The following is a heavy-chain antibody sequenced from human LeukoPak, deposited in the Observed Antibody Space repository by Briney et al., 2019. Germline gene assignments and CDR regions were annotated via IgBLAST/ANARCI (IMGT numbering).Heavy chain of an antibody. D-gene: IGHD6-19*01. CDR2: ISAYNGNT. CDR3: ARKQWLEPPDY. CDR1: GYTFTNYA. Sequence: ASVKVSCKASGYTFTNYAFTWVRQAPGQGLEWMGWISAYNGNTNYAQKLQGRVTMTTDTSTSTAYMELRSLRSDDTAVYYCARKQWLEPPDYWGQGTLVTVSS. V-gene: IGHV1-18*01. J-gene: IGHJ4*02.